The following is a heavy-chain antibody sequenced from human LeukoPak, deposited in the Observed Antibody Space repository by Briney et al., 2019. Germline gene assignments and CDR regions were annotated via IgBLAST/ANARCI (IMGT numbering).Heavy chain of an antibody. D-gene: IGHD6-13*01. Sequence: SETLSLTCSVSGGSINSGNDHWGWIRQPPGKGLEWFGTFYYSGRTYYNQSLKSRITISVDTSKNQFSLKLSSVTAADTAVYYCASDRSIRWYYFWGQGTLVTVSS. V-gene: IGHV4-39*01. CDR3: ASDRSIRWYYF. CDR2: FYYSGRT. CDR1: GGSINSGNDH. J-gene: IGHJ4*02.